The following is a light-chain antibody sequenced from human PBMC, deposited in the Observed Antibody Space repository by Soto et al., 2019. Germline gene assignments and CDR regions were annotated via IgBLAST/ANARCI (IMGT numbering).Light chain of an antibody. CDR1: QSVTTR. CDR2: GAS. CDR3: QQYGGSPIT. J-gene: IGKJ5*01. Sequence: VGLTQSSGTLSLSTGERVTLSCRASQSVTTRLAWYQHKPGQAPTLLMSGASNRASGVPVRFSGSGSGTDFTLTITRLEPEDFALYYCQQYGGSPITFGLGTRLEIK. V-gene: IGKV3-20*01.